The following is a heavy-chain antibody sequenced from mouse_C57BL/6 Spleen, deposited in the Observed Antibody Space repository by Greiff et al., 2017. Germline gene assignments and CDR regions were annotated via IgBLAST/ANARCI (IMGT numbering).Heavy chain of an antibody. J-gene: IGHJ1*03. Sequence: PGQGLEWIGMIHPNSGSTNYNEKFKSKATLTVDKSSSTAYMQLSSLTSEDSAVYYCARAVLRYWYFDVWGTGTTVTVSS. D-gene: IGHD1-1*01. CDR3: ARAVLRYWYFDV. CDR2: IHPNSGST. V-gene: IGHV1-64*01.